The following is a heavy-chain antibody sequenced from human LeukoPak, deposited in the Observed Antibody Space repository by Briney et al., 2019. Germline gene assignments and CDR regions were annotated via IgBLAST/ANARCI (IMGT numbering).Heavy chain of an antibody. Sequence: PSETLSLTRAVCGGPFSGYYWSWIRQPPGKGLEWIGEINHSGSTNYNPSLKSRVTISVDTSKNQFSLKLSSVTAADTAVYYCARGHYGSGSTDYWGQGTLVTVSS. D-gene: IGHD3-10*01. V-gene: IGHV4-34*01. CDR2: INHSGST. CDR3: ARGHYGSGSTDY. J-gene: IGHJ4*02. CDR1: GGPFSGYY.